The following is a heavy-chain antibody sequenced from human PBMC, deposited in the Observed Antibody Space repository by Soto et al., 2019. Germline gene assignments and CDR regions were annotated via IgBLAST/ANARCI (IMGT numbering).Heavy chain of an antibody. V-gene: IGHV1-69*01. CDR3: ARFSSSWYGSGWFDP. J-gene: IGHJ5*02. CDR1: GGTFSSYA. Sequence: QVQLVQSGAGVKKPGSSVKVSCKASGGTFSSYAISWVRQAPGQGLEWMGGIIPIFGTANYAQKFQGRVTITADESTSTAYMELSSLRSEDTAVYYCARFSSSWYGSGWFDPWGQGTLVTVSS. D-gene: IGHD6-13*01. CDR2: IIPIFGTA.